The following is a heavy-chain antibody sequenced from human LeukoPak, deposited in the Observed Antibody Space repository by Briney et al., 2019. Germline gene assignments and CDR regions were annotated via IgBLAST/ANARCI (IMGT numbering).Heavy chain of an antibody. CDR3: ARDSSNYYDSSGHTPGY. J-gene: IGHJ4*02. CDR2: INPNSGGT. CDR1: GYTFTYFY. V-gene: IGHV1-2*02. D-gene: IGHD3-22*01. Sequence: GASVKVSCKASGYTFTYFYIHWVRQAPGQGLEWMGWINPNSGGTNYAQKFQGRVTMTRDTSIMELSRLRSDDTAVYYCARDSSNYYDSSGHTPGYWGQGTLVTVSS.